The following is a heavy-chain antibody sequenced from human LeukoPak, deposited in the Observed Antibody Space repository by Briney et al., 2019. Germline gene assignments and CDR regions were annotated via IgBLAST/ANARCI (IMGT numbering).Heavy chain of an antibody. CDR3: ARDLSGQVPQHAFDI. D-gene: IGHD2-2*01. Sequence: PGGSLRLSCAASGLTVSSNYMSWVRQAPGKGLEWVSVIYSGGSTYYADSVKGRFTISRDNSKNTLYLQMNSLRAEDTAVYYCARDLSGQVPQHAFDIWGQGTMVTVSS. V-gene: IGHV3-53*01. CDR1: GLTVSSNY. CDR2: IYSGGST. J-gene: IGHJ3*02.